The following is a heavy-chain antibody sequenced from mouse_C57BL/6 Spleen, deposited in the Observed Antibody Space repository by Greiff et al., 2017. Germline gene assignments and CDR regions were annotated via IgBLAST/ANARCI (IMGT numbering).Heavy chain of an antibody. D-gene: IGHD3-1*01. CDR1: GYTFTSYW. CDR3: ARPGNRSAMDY. J-gene: IGHJ4*01. CDR2: IDPSDSYT. V-gene: IGHV1-69*01. Sequence: QVQLQQPGAELVMPGASVKLSCKASGYTFTSYWMHWVKQRPGQGLEWIGEIDPSDSYTNYNQKFTGKSTLTVDKSSSTAYLQLSSLTSEDSAVYYCARPGNRSAMDYWGQGTSVTVSS.